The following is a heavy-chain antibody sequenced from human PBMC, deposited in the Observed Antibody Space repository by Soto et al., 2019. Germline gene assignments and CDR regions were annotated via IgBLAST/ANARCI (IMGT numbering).Heavy chain of an antibody. CDR2: ISNSGST. CDR3: ATESGSTYGYFDH. J-gene: IGHJ4*02. CDR1: GGSIVSGGYS. D-gene: IGHD5-18*01. Sequence: SATLSLTCAVSGGSIVSGGYSWSWIRQSPGKGLEWIGYISNSGSTGYNPSLKTRLSMSVDRSKNQFTLRLTSVTAADTAVYFCATESGSTYGYFDHWGQGTQVTVSS. V-gene: IGHV4-30-2*05.